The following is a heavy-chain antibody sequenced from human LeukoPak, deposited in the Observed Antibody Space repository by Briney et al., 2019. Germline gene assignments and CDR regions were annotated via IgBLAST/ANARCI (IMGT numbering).Heavy chain of an antibody. J-gene: IGHJ6*02. CDR1: GYTFTSYD. CDR2: IIPILGIA. CDR3: ARGDFWSGSYGMDV. V-gene: IGHV1-69*04. D-gene: IGHD3-3*01. Sequence: ASVKVSCEASGYTFTSYDINWVRQATGQGLEWMGRIIPILGIANYAQKFQGRVTITADKSTSTAYMELSSLRSEDTAVYYCARGDFWSGSYGMDVWGQGTTVTVSS.